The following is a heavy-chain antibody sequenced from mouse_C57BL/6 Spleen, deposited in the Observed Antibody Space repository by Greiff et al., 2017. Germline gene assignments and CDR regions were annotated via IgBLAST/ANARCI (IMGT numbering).Heavy chain of an antibody. CDR3: ARSLNCFDY. J-gene: IGHJ2*01. CDR2: ISDGGSYT. Sequence: EVQLVESGGGLVKPGGSLKLSCAASGFTFSSYAMSWVRQTPEKRLEWVATISDGGSYTYYPDNVKGRFTISRDNAKNNLYLQMSHLKSEDTAMYYCARSLNCFDYWGQGTTLTVSS. CDR1: GFTFSSYA. D-gene: IGHD4-1*01. V-gene: IGHV5-4*01.